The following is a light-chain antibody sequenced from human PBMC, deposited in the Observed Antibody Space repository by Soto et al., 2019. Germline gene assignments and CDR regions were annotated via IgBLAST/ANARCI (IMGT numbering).Light chain of an antibody. V-gene: IGKV1-17*01. CDR3: LQHNSYPLP. CDR1: QSISIW. CDR2: AAS. J-gene: IGKJ4*01. Sequence: DIQLTQYPSSLSASVGDRVTITCRASQSISIWLAWYQQKPGKAPKRLIYAASSLQSGVPSRFSGSASGTEFTLTISGLQPEDSATYYCLQHNSYPLPFGGVAKADIK.